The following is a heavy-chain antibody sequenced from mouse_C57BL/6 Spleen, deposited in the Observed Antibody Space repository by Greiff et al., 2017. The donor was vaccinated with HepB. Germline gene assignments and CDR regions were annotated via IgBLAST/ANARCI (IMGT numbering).Heavy chain of an antibody. V-gene: IGHV14-4*01. D-gene: IGHD1-1*01. CDR2: IDPENGDT. J-gene: IGHJ1*03. CDR1: GFNIKDDY. CDR3: TTPPYYYGSSYDYWYFDV. Sequence: EVQLQQSGAELVRPGASVKLSCTASGFNIKDDYMHWVKQRPEQGLEWIGWIDPENGDTEYASKFQGKATITADTSSNTAYLQLSSLTSEDTAVYYCTTPPYYYGSSYDYWYFDVWGTRTTVTVSS.